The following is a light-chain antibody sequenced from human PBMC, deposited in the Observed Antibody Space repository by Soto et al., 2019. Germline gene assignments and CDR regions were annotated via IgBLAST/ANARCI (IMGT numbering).Light chain of an antibody. CDR1: SSDVGAYNY. J-gene: IGLJ1*01. Sequence: QSALTQPASVSGSPGQSITISCTGTSSDVGAYNYVSWYQQHPGKVPKLMIYDVSDRSSGVSNRFSGSKSGNTASLTISGLHAEDEADYYCSSFTRSNAYVFGTGTKVTVL. V-gene: IGLV2-14*03. CDR2: DVS. CDR3: SSFTRSNAYV.